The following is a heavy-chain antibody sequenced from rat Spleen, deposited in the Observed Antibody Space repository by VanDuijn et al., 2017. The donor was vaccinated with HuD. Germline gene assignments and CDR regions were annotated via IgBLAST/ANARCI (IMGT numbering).Heavy chain of an antibody. CDR3: IRERIYYYSSYYYFDY. V-gene: IGHV2S12*01. CDR2: ISSGGTI. CDR1: GFSLTSNG. Sequence: QVQLKESGPGLVQPSQTLSLTCTVSGFSLTSNGVNWVRQPPGKGLEWIAAISSGGTIYYNSTLKSRLSISRDTSKSQVFLKMNSLQTEDTAIYFCIRERIYYYSSYYYFDYWGQGVMVTVSS. D-gene: IGHD1-2*01. J-gene: IGHJ2*01.